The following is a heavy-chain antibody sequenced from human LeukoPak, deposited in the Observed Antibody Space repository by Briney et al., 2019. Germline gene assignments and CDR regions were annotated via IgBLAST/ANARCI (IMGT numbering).Heavy chain of an antibody. Sequence: GGSLRLSCAASEFTFSRYAMSWVRQAPGKGLQWVSGISGSGGCTYYADSVKGRFTISRDNSKNTLYLQMNSLRAEDTAVYYCAKAIGWTHDYSNGVFDYWGQGTLVTVSS. CDR1: EFTFSRYA. D-gene: IGHD4-11*01. V-gene: IGHV3-23*01. CDR2: ISGSGGCT. J-gene: IGHJ4*02. CDR3: AKAIGWTHDYSNGVFDY.